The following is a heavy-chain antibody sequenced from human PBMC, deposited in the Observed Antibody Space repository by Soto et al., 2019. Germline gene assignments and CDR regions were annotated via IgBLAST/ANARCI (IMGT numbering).Heavy chain of an antibody. J-gene: IGHJ3*02. CDR2: IYPGDSDT. Sequence: GESLKISCKVSGYSFTSYSIGCVRQMPGKGLEWMGIIYPGDSDTRYSPSFQGQVTISADKSISTAYLQWSSLKASDTAMYYCARPGWQWRVCLPRSFDIWGQGTMVTVSS. D-gene: IGHD6-19*01. V-gene: IGHV5-51*01. CDR3: ARPGWQWRVCLPRSFDI. CDR1: GYSFTSYS.